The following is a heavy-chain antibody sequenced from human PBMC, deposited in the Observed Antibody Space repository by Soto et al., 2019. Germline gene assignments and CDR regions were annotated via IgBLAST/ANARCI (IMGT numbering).Heavy chain of an antibody. D-gene: IGHD6-19*01. CDR2: IYPGDSDT. CDR3: ARATSGCWSCGMDV. V-gene: IGHV5-51*01. Sequence: LGESLKISCKSSGYSFTRHLIGWVRQMPGKGLEWMGIIYPGDSDTRYSPSFQGQVTISADKSISTAYLQWSSLKASDTAMYYCARATSGCWSCGMDVWGRGTTVTVSS. CDR1: GYSFTRHL. J-gene: IGHJ6*02.